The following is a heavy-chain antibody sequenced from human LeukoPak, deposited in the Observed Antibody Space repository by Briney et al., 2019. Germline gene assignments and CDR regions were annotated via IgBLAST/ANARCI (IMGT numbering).Heavy chain of an antibody. Sequence: SETLSLTCTVSGYSISSGYYWGWIRQPPGKGLEWIGSIYHSGSTYYNPSLKSRVTISVDTSKNQFSLKLSSVTAADTAVYYCARDVTDWYFDLWGRGTLVTVSS. CDR3: ARDVTDWYFDL. D-gene: IGHD2-8*02. CDR1: GYSISSGYY. V-gene: IGHV4-38-2*02. CDR2: IYHSGST. J-gene: IGHJ2*01.